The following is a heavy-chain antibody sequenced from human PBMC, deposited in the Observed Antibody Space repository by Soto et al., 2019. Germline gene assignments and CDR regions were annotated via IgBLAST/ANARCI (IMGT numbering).Heavy chain of an antibody. CDR3: AKVPYNSWNYLYFDY. V-gene: IGHV3-23*01. CDR1: GFTFSSYV. J-gene: IGHJ4*02. CDR2: ISGSGGNT. Sequence: LRLSCAASGFTFSSYVMSWARQAPGKGLEWVSAISGSGGNTYYADSVKGRFTISRDNSENTLYLQMNSLRAEDTAVYYCAKVPYNSWNYLYFDYWGQGTLVTVSS. D-gene: IGHD1-7*01.